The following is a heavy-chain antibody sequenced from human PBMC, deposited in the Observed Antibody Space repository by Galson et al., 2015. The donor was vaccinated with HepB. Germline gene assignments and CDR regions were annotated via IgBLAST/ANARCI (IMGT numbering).Heavy chain of an antibody. CDR1: GGPIRSTAYY. J-gene: IGHJ4*02. CDR3: TRHYYYDSRVED. D-gene: IGHD3-22*01. V-gene: IGHV4-39*07. Sequence: ETLSLTCTVSGGPIRSTAYYWGWIRQPPGKGLEWIGSIYSSGNTYYNPSLKRRVSILVDTSKHQFSLRMTSVIAADTAFYYCTRHYYYDSRVEDWGQGTLVTVSS. CDR2: IYSSGNT.